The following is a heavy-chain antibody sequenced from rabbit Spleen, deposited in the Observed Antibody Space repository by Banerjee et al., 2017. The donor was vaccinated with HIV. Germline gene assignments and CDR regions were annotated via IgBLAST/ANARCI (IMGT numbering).Heavy chain of an antibody. J-gene: IGHJ4*01. CDR3: ARADNSDFIAYAFDL. Sequence: QSLEESGGDLVKPGASLTLTCTASGFSFSSKYYLCWVRQAPGKGLEWIACIYAGSSGSTYYASWAKGRFTISRTSSTTVTLQMTSLTAADTATYFCARADNSDFIAYAFDLWGQGTLVTVS. CDR1: GFSFSSKYY. V-gene: IGHV1S40*01. D-gene: IGHD4-1*01. CDR2: IYAGSSGST.